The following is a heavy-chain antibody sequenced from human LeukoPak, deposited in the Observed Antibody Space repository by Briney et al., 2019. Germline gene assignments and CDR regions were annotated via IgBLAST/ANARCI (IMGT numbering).Heavy chain of an antibody. D-gene: IGHD3-22*01. CDR2: IWYDGSNK. Sequence: PGGSLRLSCAASGFTFSSYGMHWVRQAPGKGLEWVAVIWYDGSNKYYADSVKGRFTISGDNSKNTLYLQMNSLRAEDTAVYYCAKGYSSGYLLDYWGQGTLVTVSS. V-gene: IGHV3-33*06. CDR3: AKGYSSGYLLDY. CDR1: GFTFSSYG. J-gene: IGHJ4*02.